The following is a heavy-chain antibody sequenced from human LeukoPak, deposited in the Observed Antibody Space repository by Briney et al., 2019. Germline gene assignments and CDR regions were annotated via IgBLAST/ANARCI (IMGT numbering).Heavy chain of an antibody. V-gene: IGHV4-4*02. Sequence: SGTLSLTCAVSGGSISSSNWWSWVRQPPVKGLEWIGEIYHSGSTNYNPSLKSRVTISVDKSKNQFSLKLSSVTAADTAVYYCARFITVAGTSTTDDYWGQGTLVTVSS. J-gene: IGHJ4*02. D-gene: IGHD6-19*01. CDR1: GGSISSSNW. CDR3: ARFITVAGTSTTDDY. CDR2: IYHSGST.